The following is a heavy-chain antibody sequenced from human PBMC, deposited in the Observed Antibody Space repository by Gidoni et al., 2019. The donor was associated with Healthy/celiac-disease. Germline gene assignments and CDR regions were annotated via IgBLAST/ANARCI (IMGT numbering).Heavy chain of an antibody. CDR1: GGSISSSSYY. J-gene: IGHJ1*01. Sequence: QLQLQESGPGLVKPSETLSLTCTVSGGSISSSSYYWGWIRQPPGKGLDWIGSIYYSGGPQDNPSLKSRGTISVDTSKNQFSLKRGSGTAADTAGYYCHMGSGSNWGQGTLVTVSS. D-gene: IGHD3-10*01. V-gene: IGHV4-39*01. CDR3: HMGSGSN. CDR2: IYYSGGP.